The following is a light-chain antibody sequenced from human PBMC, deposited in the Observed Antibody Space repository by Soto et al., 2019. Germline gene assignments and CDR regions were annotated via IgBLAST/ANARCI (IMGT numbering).Light chain of an antibody. CDR2: GAS. V-gene: IGKV3-20*01. J-gene: IGKJ4*01. Sequence: EIVLTQSPGILSLSPGERATLSCRASQSVSSSYLAWYQQKPGQAPRLIIYGASIRATGIPERFSGSGPGTDFTLTISRLDPEDFAVYYCQQYGSSPLTFGGGTKVDIK. CDR3: QQYGSSPLT. CDR1: QSVSSSY.